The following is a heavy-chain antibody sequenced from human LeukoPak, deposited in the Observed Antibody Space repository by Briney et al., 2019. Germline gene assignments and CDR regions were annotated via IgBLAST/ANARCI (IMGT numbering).Heavy chain of an antibody. D-gene: IGHD7-27*01. V-gene: IGHV3-7*03. J-gene: IGHJ4*02. CDR1: GFTFSDYW. Sequence: PGGSLRLSCAASGFTFSDYWMSWVRQAPGKELEWVANIKQDGSEKHYVDSVKGRFTISRDNAKNSLYLQMNSLRAEDTAVYYCVRDKLTGASRLDYWGQGTLLTVSS. CDR3: VRDKLTGASRLDY. CDR2: IKQDGSEK.